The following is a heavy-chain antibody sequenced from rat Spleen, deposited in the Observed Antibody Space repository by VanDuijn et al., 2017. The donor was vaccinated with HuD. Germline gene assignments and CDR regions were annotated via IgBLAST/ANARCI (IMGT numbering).Heavy chain of an antibody. CDR3: TRMYTTDYYYYVMDV. D-gene: IGHD1-6*01. V-gene: IGHV5-31*01. CDR2: ITNSGGPT. J-gene: IGHJ4*01. CDR1: GFTFNNYW. Sequence: EVQLMESGGGLVQPGRSLKLSCVASGFTFNNYWMTWIRQAPGKGLEWVASITNSGGPTYYPDSVKGRFTISRDNAQNTLYLQMNSLRSEDTATYYCTRMYTTDYYYYVMDVWGQGASVTVSS.